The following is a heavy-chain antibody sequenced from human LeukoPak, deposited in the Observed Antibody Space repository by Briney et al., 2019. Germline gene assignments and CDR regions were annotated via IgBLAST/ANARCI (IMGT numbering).Heavy chain of an antibody. J-gene: IGHJ6*03. CDR3: ARSSEGRYYYDSSGFSYYYYYMDV. D-gene: IGHD3-22*01. V-gene: IGHV4-39*07. CDR2: IYYSGST. Sequence: PSETLSLTCTVSGGSISSSSHYWGWIRQPPGKGLEWIGSIYYSGSTYYNPSLKSRLTISVDTSKNQFSLKLSSVTAADTAVYYCARSSEGRYYYDSSGFSYYYYYMDVWGKGTTVTISS. CDR1: GGSISSSSHY.